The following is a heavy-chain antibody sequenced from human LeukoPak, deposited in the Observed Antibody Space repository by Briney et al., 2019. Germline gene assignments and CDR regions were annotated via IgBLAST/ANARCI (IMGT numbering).Heavy chain of an antibody. CDR1: GGSISSYY. CDR2: IYTSGST. D-gene: IGHD3-22*01. V-gene: IGHV4-4*07. CDR3: ARENFYYYDSSGYWYFDY. J-gene: IGHJ4*02. Sequence: SETLSLTCTVSGGSISSYYRSWIRQPAGKGLEWIGRIYTSGSTNYNPSLKSRVTVSVDTSKNQFSLKLSSVTAADTAVYYCARENFYYYDSSGYWYFDYWGQGTLVTVSS.